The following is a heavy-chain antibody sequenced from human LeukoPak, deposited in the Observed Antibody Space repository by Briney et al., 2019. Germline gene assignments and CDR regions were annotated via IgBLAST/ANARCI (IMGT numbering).Heavy chain of an antibody. CDR2: IYHSGST. CDR1: GYSISSGYY. Sequence: SETLSLTCTVSGYSISSGYYWGWIRQPPGKGLEWMGTIYHSGSTYYNPSLKSRVTISVDTSKNQFSLKLTSVTAADTAVYYCARGGGGDDWYFDLWGRGTLVTVSS. CDR3: ARGGGGDDWYFDL. J-gene: IGHJ2*01. D-gene: IGHD2-21*02. V-gene: IGHV4-38-2*02.